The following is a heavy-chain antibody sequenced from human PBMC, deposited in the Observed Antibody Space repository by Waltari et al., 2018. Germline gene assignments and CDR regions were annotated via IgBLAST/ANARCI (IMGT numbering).Heavy chain of an antibody. CDR2: MNPNSGNT. J-gene: IGHJ3*01. Sequence: VQLVQSGAEVKKPGATVKISCKVSGYTSTSYDINWVRQATGQGLEWMGWMNPNSGNTGYAQKFQGRVTMTRNTSISTAYMELSSLRSEDTAVYYCAMLDYGGNVHAFDVWGQGTVVTVSS. CDR1: GYTSTSYD. CDR3: AMLDYGGNVHAFDV. D-gene: IGHD4-17*01. V-gene: IGHV1-8*01.